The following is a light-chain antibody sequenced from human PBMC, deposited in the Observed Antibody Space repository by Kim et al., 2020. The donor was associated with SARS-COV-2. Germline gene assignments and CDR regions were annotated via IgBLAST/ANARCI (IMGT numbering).Light chain of an antibody. Sequence: QSITISFTGTGSDVGAYDYVSWFKQLPGKAPQLVIYDVSFRPSGISNRLSGSKSGNTASLTISGLQTEDEADYFCSSYTGTTTLYVFGTGTKVTVL. V-gene: IGLV2-14*03. CDR2: DVS. J-gene: IGLJ1*01. CDR1: GSDVGAYDY. CDR3: SSYTGTTTLYV.